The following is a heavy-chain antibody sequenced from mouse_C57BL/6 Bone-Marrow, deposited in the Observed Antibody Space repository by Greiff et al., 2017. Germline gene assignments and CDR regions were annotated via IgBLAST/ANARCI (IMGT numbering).Heavy chain of an antibody. D-gene: IGHD1-1*01. CDR1: GFNIKDDY. Sequence: EVQLQQSGAELVRPGASVKLSCTASGFNIKDDYMHWVKQRPEQGLEWIGWIDPENGDTEYASKFQGKATITADTSSNTAYLQLSSLTSEDTVVYYCTTRIYYYGSSYGAMDYWGQGTSVTVSS. CDR3: TTRIYYYGSSYGAMDY. V-gene: IGHV14-4*01. CDR2: IDPENGDT. J-gene: IGHJ4*01.